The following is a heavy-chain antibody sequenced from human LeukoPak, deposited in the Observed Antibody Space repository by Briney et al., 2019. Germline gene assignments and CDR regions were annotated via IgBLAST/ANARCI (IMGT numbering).Heavy chain of an antibody. CDR2: INHSGST. CDR1: GGSFSGYY. J-gene: IGHJ4*02. D-gene: IGHD3-16*02. CDR3: ARVIPYDYVWGSYRAFDY. V-gene: IGHV4-34*01. Sequence: SETLSLTCAVYGGSFSGYYWSWIRQPPGKGLEWIGEINHSGSTNYNPSLKSRVTISVDTSMNQFSLKLSSVTAADTAVCYYARVIPYDYVWGSYRAFDYWGQGTLVTVSS.